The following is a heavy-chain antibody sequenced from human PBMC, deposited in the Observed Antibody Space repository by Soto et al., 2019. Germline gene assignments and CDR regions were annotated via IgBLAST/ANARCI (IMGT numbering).Heavy chain of an antibody. Sequence: EEQLVESGADLVQPGGSLTLSCVGSGFTFTDHYMEWVRQAPGKGLEWIARSRNKAKSYTTDYAASVKGRFTISRDLSKNSLYLQMNNLKIEDTAVYYCSRLEGGWGQGTLVTVSS. CDR1: GFTFTDHY. D-gene: IGHD3-3*01. V-gene: IGHV3-72*01. CDR3: SRLEGG. CDR2: SRNKAKSYTT. J-gene: IGHJ4*02.